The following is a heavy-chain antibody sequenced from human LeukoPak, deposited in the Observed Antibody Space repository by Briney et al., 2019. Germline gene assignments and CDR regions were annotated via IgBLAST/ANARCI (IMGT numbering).Heavy chain of an antibody. CDR2: ISSSSTYI. D-gene: IGHD2-15*01. Sequence: PGGSLRLSCAASGFTFSTYTLSWVRQAPGKGLEWVSSISSSSTYIYYADSVKGRFTISRDNAKSSLYLQMNSLRAEDTAVYDCARERSPKCSGGSCYLDWWGQGTLLSVSS. CDR3: ARERSPKCSGGSCYLDW. J-gene: IGHJ4*02. V-gene: IGHV3-21*01. CDR1: GFTFSTYT.